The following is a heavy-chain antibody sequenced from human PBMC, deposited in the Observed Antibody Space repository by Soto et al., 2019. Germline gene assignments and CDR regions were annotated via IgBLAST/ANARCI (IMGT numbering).Heavy chain of an antibody. V-gene: IGHV3-33*01. Sequence: QVQMVESGRGVVQPGRSLRLSCAASGFTFSSYGMHWVRQAPGKGLEWVAGIWYGGMNKYYADSVKGRCTISRDNSKNTLYPQMNSLRAEDTAVYYCAREPPYTSYCISTSCYGDYFDDWGQGTLVTVSS. CDR2: IWYGGMNK. J-gene: IGHJ4*02. CDR3: AREPPYTSYCISTSCYGDYFDD. D-gene: IGHD2-2*01. CDR1: GFTFSSYG.